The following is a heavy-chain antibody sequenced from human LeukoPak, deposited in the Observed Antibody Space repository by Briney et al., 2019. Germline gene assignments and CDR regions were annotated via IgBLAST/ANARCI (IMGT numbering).Heavy chain of an antibody. CDR2: ISWNSGSI. Sequence: PGGSLRLSCAASGFTFDDYAMHWVRQAPGKGLEWVSGISWNSGSIGYADSVKGRFTISRDNAKNSLYLQMNSLRAEDTALYYCAKDLAGDDAFDIWGQGTMVTVSS. CDR1: GFTFDDYA. V-gene: IGHV3-9*01. J-gene: IGHJ3*02. CDR3: AKDLAGDDAFDI. D-gene: IGHD3-16*01.